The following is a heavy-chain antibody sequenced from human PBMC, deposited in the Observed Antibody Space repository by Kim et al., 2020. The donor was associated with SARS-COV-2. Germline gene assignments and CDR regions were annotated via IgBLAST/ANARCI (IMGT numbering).Heavy chain of an antibody. V-gene: IGHV1-18*01. CDR2: ISAYNGNT. D-gene: IGHD3-10*01. CDR3: AREGLGTMVRAYYYYGMDV. CDR1: GYTFTSYG. J-gene: IGHJ6*02. Sequence: ASVKVSCKASGYTFTSYGISWVRQAPGQGLEWMGWISAYNGNTNYAQKLQGRVTMTTDTSTSTAYMELRSLRSDDTAVYYCAREGLGTMVRAYYYYGMDVWGQGTTVTVSS.